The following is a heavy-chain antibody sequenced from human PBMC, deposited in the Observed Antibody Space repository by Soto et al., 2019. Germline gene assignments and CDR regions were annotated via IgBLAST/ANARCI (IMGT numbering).Heavy chain of an antibody. J-gene: IGHJ3*01. D-gene: IGHD4-17*01. V-gene: IGHV3-53*02. CDR3: ATPVTRLIAFDL. CDR1: GFTVSSHY. CDR2: IYASDST. Sequence: EVQLVETGGGLIQPGGSLRLSCAASGFTVSSHYMTWVRQTPGKGLEWVSIIYASDSTFYADSLKGRFTISRDNSKNTVCLHLNSLRAADTAMYYCATPVTRLIAFDLWGQGTMVTVSS.